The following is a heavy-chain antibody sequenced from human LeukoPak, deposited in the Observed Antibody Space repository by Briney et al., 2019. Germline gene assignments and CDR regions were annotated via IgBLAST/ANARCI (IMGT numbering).Heavy chain of an antibody. CDR1: GCTVRTHS. CDR3: ASAREYCGGAECYEYFQH. D-gene: IGHD2-21*01. V-gene: IGHV3-53*01. Sequence: GGSLRLSCAASGCTVRTHSMSWVRQAPGKGLEWVSVIYGGGSTYYADSVNGRFTISRDSSKNTLFLQMNSLRAEDTALYYCASAREYCGGAECYEYFQHWGQGTLVTVSS. CDR2: IYGGGST. J-gene: IGHJ1*01.